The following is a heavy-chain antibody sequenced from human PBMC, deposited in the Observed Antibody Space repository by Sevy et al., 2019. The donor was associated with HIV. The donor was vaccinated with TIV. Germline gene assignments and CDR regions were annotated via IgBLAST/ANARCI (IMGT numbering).Heavy chain of an antibody. CDR2: ISYDGSNK. V-gene: IGHV3-30*18. Sequence: GGSLKLSCAASGFTFSSYGMHWVRHAPGKGLEWVAVISYDGSNKYYADSVKGRFTFSWYNSKNTLYLQMNSLRAEGTVVYYCVKARAPYYYVLSGLVYYYYGMDVWGQGTTVTVSS. D-gene: IGHD3-10*02. CDR3: VKARAPYYYVLSGLVYYYYGMDV. J-gene: IGHJ6*02. CDR1: GFTFSSYG.